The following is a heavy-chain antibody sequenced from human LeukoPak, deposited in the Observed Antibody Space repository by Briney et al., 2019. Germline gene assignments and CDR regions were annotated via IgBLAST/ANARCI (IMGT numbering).Heavy chain of an antibody. V-gene: IGHV3-30-3*01. CDR3: ASPPVHPHLDV. CDR1: GFSFSDYA. J-gene: IGHJ6*04. Sequence: GGSLRLSCAASGFSFSDYAMHWVRQAPGKGLERVALISDDGTNIYYADSVKGRFTISRDNSKSTLYLQMNSLRPEDTAVYYCASPPVHPHLDVWGKGTTVTVSS. CDR2: ISDDGTNI. D-gene: IGHD6-6*01.